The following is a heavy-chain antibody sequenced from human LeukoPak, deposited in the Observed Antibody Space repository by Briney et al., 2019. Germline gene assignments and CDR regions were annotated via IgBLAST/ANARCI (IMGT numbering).Heavy chain of an antibody. Sequence: PSETLSLTCTVSGDSISSGGYYWSWIRQHPGKGLEWIGYIFYNGGTYYNPSLKSRVAISIDTSKNQFSLKLSSVTAADTALYYCARGPGSSFRGWFDPWGQRTLVTVSS. J-gene: IGHJ5*02. V-gene: IGHV4-31*03. CDR3: ARGPGSSFRGWFDP. CDR1: GDSISSGGYY. D-gene: IGHD6-13*01. CDR2: IFYNGGT.